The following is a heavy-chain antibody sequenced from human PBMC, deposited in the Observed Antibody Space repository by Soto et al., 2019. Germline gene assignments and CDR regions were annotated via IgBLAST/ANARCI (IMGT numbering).Heavy chain of an antibody. D-gene: IGHD3-3*01. Sequence: SETLSLTCTVSGGSIDTYYWSWIRQPPGKGLQWIGYIYYSGSTTYSPSLKSRVTISVDRSKNQFSLKLTSVTAADTAVYYCARLGGYYQSLDTWGQGTLVTVS. V-gene: IGHV4-59*08. CDR2: IYYSGST. CDR1: GGSIDTYY. CDR3: ARLGGYYQSLDT. J-gene: IGHJ5*02.